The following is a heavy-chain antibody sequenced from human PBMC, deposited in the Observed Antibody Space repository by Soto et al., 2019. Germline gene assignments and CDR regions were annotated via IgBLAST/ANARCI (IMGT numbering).Heavy chain of an antibody. V-gene: IGHV1-69*13. CDR1: GGTFSSYA. CDR3: ARPPGRSHYYYGLDV. CDR2: IIPIFGTA. Sequence: EASVKLSCKASGGTFSSYAISWVRQAPGQGLEWMGGIIPIFGTANYAQKFQGRVTITADESTSTAYMELSNLRSEHTAVYYCARPPGRSHYYYGLDVWGQGTTVTVSS. D-gene: IGHD1-1*01. J-gene: IGHJ6*02.